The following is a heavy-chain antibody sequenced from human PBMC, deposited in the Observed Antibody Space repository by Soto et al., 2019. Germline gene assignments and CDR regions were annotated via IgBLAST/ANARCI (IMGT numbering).Heavy chain of an antibody. CDR2: ISSSGTTM. D-gene: IGHD3-10*01. J-gene: IGHJ4*02. Sequence: QVQLVESGGGLVEPGGYLRLSCAASGFRFSDHYMTWIRQAPGKGLEWVSKISSSGTTMYYADSVKGRFTVSRDNAQNSLYLQMNSLRAEDTAVYYCAGDPYYYGSAFWGQGTLVTVSS. V-gene: IGHV3-11*01. CDR3: AGDPYYYGSAF. CDR1: GFRFSDHY.